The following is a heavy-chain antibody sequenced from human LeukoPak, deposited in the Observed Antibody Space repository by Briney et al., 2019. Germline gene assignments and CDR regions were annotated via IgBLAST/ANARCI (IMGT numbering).Heavy chain of an antibody. D-gene: IGHD2-15*01. V-gene: IGHV3-23*01. J-gene: IGHJ4*02. CDR2: ISGSGGST. Sequence: PGGSLRLSCEASGFTFTNYVMHWVRQAPGKGLEWVSAISGSGGSTYYADSVKGWFTISRDNSKNTLYLQMNSLRAEDTAVYYCASAVVAAFVGYWGQGTLVTVSS. CDR1: GFTFTNYV. CDR3: ASAVVAAFVGY.